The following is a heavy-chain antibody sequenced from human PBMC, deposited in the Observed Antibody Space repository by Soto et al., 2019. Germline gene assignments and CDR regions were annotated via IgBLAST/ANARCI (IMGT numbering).Heavy chain of an antibody. Sequence: QLQLQESGPGLVKPSETLSLTCTVSGGSISSSSYYWGWIRQPPGKGLEWIGSIYYSGSTYYNPSLKSRVTISVDTSKSQFSLKLSSVTAADTAVYYCARPRGGDIVVVPAASPAHLNWFDPWGQGTLVTVSS. D-gene: IGHD2-2*01. CDR3: ARPRGGDIVVVPAASPAHLNWFDP. J-gene: IGHJ5*02. CDR2: IYYSGST. CDR1: GGSISSSSYY. V-gene: IGHV4-39*01.